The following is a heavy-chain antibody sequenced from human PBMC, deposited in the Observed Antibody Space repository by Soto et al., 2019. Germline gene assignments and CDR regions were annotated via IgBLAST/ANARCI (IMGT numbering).Heavy chain of an antibody. CDR2: IIPIFGTA. CDR3: ARGSGYSGYDFLYYFDY. Sequence: SVKGSCKAAGGTFSSSAISGVRHAPGHGLEWMGGIIPIFGTANYAQKFQGRVMITADKSTSTAYMELSSLRSEDADVYYCARGSGYSGYDFLYYFDYWGQGTLVTVSS. J-gene: IGHJ4*02. CDR1: GGTFSSSA. D-gene: IGHD5-12*01. V-gene: IGHV1-69*06.